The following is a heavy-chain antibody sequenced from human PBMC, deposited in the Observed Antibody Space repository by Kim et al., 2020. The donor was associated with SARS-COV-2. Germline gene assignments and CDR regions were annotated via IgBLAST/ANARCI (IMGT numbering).Heavy chain of an antibody. D-gene: IGHD6-6*01. Sequence: GGSLRLSCAASGFTLNDYYMNWIRQPPGKGLEWVSYISATSNYTKYADSVKGRFTISRDNAKNSVYLQMNSLRAEDSAMYYCARDSGDSSSSDDYWGQGTLVTVSS. CDR3: ARDSGDSSSSDDY. V-gene: IGHV3-11*05. CDR2: ISATSNYT. CDR1: GFTLNDYY. J-gene: IGHJ4*02.